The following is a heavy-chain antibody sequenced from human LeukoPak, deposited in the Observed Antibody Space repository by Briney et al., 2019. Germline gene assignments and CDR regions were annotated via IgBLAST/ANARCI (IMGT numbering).Heavy chain of an antibody. D-gene: IGHD2-2*01. CDR1: GLTFRNYG. CDR2: IYSGGGTTK. J-gene: IGHJ2*01. Sequence: GTPLRLTCVASGLTFRNYGFHWVRQAPGKGLEWVAIIYSGGGTTKYYAESVKDRFTITRDDSRDTLYLQMNSLRAEDTAVYYCVVILVPGGVWHFDLWGRGTLVTVSS. V-gene: IGHV3-33*03. CDR3: VVILVPGGVWHFDL.